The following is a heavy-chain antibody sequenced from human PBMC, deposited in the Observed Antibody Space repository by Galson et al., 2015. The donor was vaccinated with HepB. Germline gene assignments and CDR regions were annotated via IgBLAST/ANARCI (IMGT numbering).Heavy chain of an antibody. D-gene: IGHD5-24*01. CDR1: GFTFSDYY. CDR2: ISSSSSYT. Sequence: SLRLSCAASGFTFSDYYMSWIRQAPGKGLEWVSYISSSSSYTNYADSVKGRFTISRDNAKNSLYLQMNSLRAEDTAVYYCARDIGDGYNTPNDAFDIWGQGTMVTVSS. CDR3: ARDIGDGYNTPNDAFDI. J-gene: IGHJ3*02. V-gene: IGHV3-11*06.